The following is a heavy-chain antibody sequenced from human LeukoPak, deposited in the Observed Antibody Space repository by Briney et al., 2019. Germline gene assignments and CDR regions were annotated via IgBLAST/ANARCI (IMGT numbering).Heavy chain of an antibody. V-gene: IGHV1-2*02. CDR1: GYAFTGYY. J-gene: IGHJ4*02. Sequence: GASVKVSCKASGYAFTGYYMHWVRQAPGQGLEWMGRINPNSGGTNYAQKFQGRVTMTRDTSISTAYMELSRLRSDDTAVYYCARDLPSLRYRGPRYYFDYWGQGTLVTVSS. CDR3: ARDLPSLRYRGPRYYFDY. D-gene: IGHD3-16*01. CDR2: INPNSGGT.